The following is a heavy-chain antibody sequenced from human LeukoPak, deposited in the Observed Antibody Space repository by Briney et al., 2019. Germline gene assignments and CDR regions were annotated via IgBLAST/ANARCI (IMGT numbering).Heavy chain of an antibody. CDR3: ARDGYFDY. V-gene: IGHV1-18*01. J-gene: IGHJ4*02. CDR2: ISAYNGNT. CDR1: GYTFITYG. Sequence: ASVKVSCKASGYTFITYGIGWVRQAPGQGLEWMGWISAYNGNTNYAQKFQGRVTMTTDTSTSTAYMGLRNLRSDDTAVYYCARDGYFDYWGQGTLVTVSS.